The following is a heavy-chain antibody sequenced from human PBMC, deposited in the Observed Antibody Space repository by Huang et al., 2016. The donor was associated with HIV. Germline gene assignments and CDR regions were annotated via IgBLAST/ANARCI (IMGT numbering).Heavy chain of an antibody. V-gene: IGHV1-18*01. CDR3: ARDPYYSNRWKRNDASFL. D-gene: IGHD4-4*01. CDR2: IVRDSRDT. J-gene: IGHJ3*01. Sequence: QVQLVQSGGEEMQPGASVRVCCKASGYDFGGYGMCGVRQAPGQGRGWLVWIVRDSRDTSSSQKFQGRVTIPTDTSTTTTYMELSSLRSDDTAIYYCARDPYYSNRWKRNDASFLWCQGTMITVSS. CDR1: GYDFGGYG.